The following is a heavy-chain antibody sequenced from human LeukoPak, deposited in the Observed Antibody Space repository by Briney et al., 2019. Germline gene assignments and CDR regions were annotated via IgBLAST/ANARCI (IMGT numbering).Heavy chain of an antibody. CDR1: GYTFTRYA. D-gene: IGHD1-14*01. V-gene: IGHV1-3*03. CDR2: INVGNGNT. CDR3: ARSVGTQYFDS. J-gene: IGHJ4*02. Sequence: ASVKVSCKASGYTFTRYAIHWVRQAPGQRLEWMGWINVGNGNTQYSQDFQGRVTITRDTSASTAYMELSSLRSDDMAVYYCARSVGTQYFDSWGQGTLVTLSS.